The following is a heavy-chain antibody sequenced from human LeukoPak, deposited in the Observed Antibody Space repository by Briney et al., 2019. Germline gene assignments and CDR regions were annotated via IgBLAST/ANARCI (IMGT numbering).Heavy chain of an antibody. V-gene: IGHV3-21*01. CDR1: GFTFSSYS. D-gene: IGHD6-13*01. CDR2: ISSSSSYI. Sequence: GGSLRLSCAASGFTFSSYSMNWVRQAAGKGLEWVSSISSSSSYIYYADSVKGRFTISRDNAKNSLYLQMNSLRAEDTAVYYCARESGLAAAGTGDYYYGMDVWGQGTTVTVSS. CDR3: ARESGLAAAGTGDYYYGMDV. J-gene: IGHJ6*02.